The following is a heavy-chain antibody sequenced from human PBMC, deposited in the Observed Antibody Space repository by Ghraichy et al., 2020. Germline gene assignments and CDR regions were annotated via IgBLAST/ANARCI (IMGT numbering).Heavy chain of an antibody. CDR2: IYIDESSA. CDR1: GFTFTDYW. CDR3: ASSAVTSYYGTALDY. J-gene: IGHJ4*02. D-gene: IGHD1-26*01. Sequence: GESLNISCAASGFTFTDYWMHSVRQAPGKGLVWVSRIYIDESSATYADSVKGRFTISRDNAKNTLFLQMNSLRVDDTAIYYCASSAVTSYYGTALDYWGQGNLVTVSS. V-gene: IGHV3-74*01.